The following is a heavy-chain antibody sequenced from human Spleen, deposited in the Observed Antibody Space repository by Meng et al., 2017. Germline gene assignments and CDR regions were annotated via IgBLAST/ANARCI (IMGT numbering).Heavy chain of an antibody. V-gene: IGHV3-15*01. J-gene: IGHJ4*02. CDR2: IKSKPDGETT. Sequence: GGSLRLSCEGSGFTFSNVWMTWVRQVPGKRLEWVGRIKSKPDGETTDYAAPVKGRFTISRDESKNTLYLQMNSLKTEDTAVYYCTNEYSSYDQNDYWGQGTLVTVSS. CDR1: GFTFSNVW. CDR3: TNEYSSYDQNDY. D-gene: IGHD5-12*01.